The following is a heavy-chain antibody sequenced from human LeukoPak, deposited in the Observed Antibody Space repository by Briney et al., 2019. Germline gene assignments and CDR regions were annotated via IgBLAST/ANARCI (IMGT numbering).Heavy chain of an antibody. V-gene: IGHV3-23*01. J-gene: IGHJ4*02. Sequence: GGSLRLSCAASGLTFSSYDITWVRQAPGKGLGWVSSIDRSGGNAFYADSVEGRFTISSDNSTNTLFLQMNGVRVEDTAVYYCAKDGRRGYFDFWGRGTPVTVSS. CDR2: IDRSGGNA. D-gene: IGHD1-26*01. CDR1: GLTFSSYD. CDR3: AKDGRRGYFDF.